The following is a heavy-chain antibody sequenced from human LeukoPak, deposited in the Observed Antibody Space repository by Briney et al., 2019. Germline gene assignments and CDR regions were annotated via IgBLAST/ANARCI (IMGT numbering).Heavy chain of an antibody. CDR3: AKDSRWPNDAFDI. CDR2: LNSGGGDET. Sequence: GGSLRLSCAASGLTLASYPMSWARQAPGKGLESLSALNSGGGDETYYADCVKGRFPMSSANSQNTLYLQMNSLRAEDTALYYCAKDSRWPNDAFDIWGQGTMVTVSS. V-gene: IGHV3-23*01. D-gene: IGHD6-13*01. CDR1: GLTLASYP. J-gene: IGHJ3*02.